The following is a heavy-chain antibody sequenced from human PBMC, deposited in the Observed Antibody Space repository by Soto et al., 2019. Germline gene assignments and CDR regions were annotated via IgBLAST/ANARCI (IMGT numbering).Heavy chain of an antibody. V-gene: IGHV4-59*01. CDR1: GGSITTYY. J-gene: IGHJ4*02. Sequence: QVQLQESGPGLVKPSETLSLTCTVSGGSITTYYWSWIRRPPGKGLEWIGYLYYSGITNYNPSLKSRVTISEDTSKNQFSLKLKSVTAADTAVYYCARSGRRGYVDYWGQGTLVTVSS. CDR2: LYYSGIT. D-gene: IGHD1-1*01. CDR3: ARSGRRGYVDY.